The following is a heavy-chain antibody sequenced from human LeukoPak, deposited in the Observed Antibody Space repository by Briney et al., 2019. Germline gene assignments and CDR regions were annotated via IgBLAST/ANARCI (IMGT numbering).Heavy chain of an antibody. J-gene: IGHJ4*02. Sequence: GGSLRLSCAASGFTFSSYSMTWVRQAPGKGLEWVSFISSSSSYIYYADSVKGRFTISRDNAKNSMYVQMNSLRAEDTAVYYCAKDRALYYYGSGSYITDYWGQGTLVTVSS. CDR2: ISSSSSYI. CDR3: AKDRALYYYGSGSYITDY. CDR1: GFTFSSYS. D-gene: IGHD3-10*01. V-gene: IGHV3-21*04.